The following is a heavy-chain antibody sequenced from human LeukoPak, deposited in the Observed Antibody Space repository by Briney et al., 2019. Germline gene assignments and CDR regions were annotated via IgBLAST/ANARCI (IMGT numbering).Heavy chain of an antibody. CDR2: IYHSGST. CDR3: ARVYCSDGSCYHNYYFDY. V-gene: IGHV4-38-2*02. Sequence: SETLSLTCTVSGYSISSGYYWGWIRPPPGKGLEWIGSIYHSGSTYYNPSLKSRVTISVDTSKNQFSLKLSSVTAADTAVYYCARVYCSDGSCYHNYYFDYWGQGTLVTVSS. CDR1: GYSISSGYY. J-gene: IGHJ4*02. D-gene: IGHD2-15*01.